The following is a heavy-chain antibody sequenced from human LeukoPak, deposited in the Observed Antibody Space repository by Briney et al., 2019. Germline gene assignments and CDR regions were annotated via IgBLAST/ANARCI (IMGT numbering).Heavy chain of an antibody. Sequence: SETLSLTCTVSGYSISSGYYWGWIRQPPGKGLEWIGSIYHSGSTYYNPSLKSRVTISVDTSKNQFSLKLSSVTAADTAVYYCARDREPADYWGQGTLVTVSS. J-gene: IGHJ4*02. D-gene: IGHD1-14*01. CDR1: GYSISSGYY. V-gene: IGHV4-38-2*02. CDR3: ARDREPADY. CDR2: IYHSGST.